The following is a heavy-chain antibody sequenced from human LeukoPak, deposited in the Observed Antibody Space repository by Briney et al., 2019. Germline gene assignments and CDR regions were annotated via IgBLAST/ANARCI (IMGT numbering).Heavy chain of an antibody. J-gene: IGHJ5*02. CDR2: IYNSGRT. D-gene: IGHD3-16*01. CDR1: GGSFSGYD. CDR3: VRSTRITFGLNWFDP. V-gene: IGHV4-59*01. Sequence: PSETLSLTRAVYGGSFSGYDWSWIRQPPGKGLEWIGCIYNSGRTKYNPSLKSRVTISVDTSKNQFSLRLSSVTAADTALYYCVRSTRITFGLNWFDPWGQGTLVTVSS.